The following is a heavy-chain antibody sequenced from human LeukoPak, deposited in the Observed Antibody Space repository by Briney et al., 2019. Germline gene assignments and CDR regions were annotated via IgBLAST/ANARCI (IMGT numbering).Heavy chain of an antibody. CDR3: ATDPWDYDSSGYEFDY. CDR1: GYTLTELS. D-gene: IGHD3-22*01. V-gene: IGHV1-24*01. Sequence: ASVKVSCKVSGYTLTELSMHWVRQAPGKGLEWMGGFDPEDGETIYARKVQGRVTMTEDTSTDTAYMELSSLRSEDTAVYYCATDPWDYDSSGYEFDYWGQGTLVTVSS. CDR2: FDPEDGET. J-gene: IGHJ4*02.